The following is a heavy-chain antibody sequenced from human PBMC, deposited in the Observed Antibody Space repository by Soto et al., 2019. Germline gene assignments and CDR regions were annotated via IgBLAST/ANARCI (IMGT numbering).Heavy chain of an antibody. CDR3: ARLGTSSFPWGGYYGMDV. CDR1: GGSISSGPYS. D-gene: IGHD6-13*01. CDR2: FHYSGRT. J-gene: IGHJ6*02. V-gene: IGHV4-39*01. Sequence: PSETLSLTCSVSGGSISSGPYSWGWIRQPPGKGLEWIGTFHYSGRTYYSPSLESRVTISVDTSKNQFSLKVSSVTAADTAVYYCARLGTSSFPWGGYYGMDVWGQGTTVTVSS.